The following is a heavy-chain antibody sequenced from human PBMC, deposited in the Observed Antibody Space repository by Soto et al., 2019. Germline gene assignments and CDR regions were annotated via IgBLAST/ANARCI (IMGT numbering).Heavy chain of an antibody. D-gene: IGHD3-3*01. Sequence: GASLKNSCKGSGYSFTSYWIGWVRQMPGKGLEWMGIIYPGDSDTRYSPSFQGQVTISADKSISTAYLQWSSLKASDTAMYYCARPTRFGVVRGYSGMYCWGKGTTVTVS. CDR1: GYSFTSYW. CDR2: IYPGDSDT. V-gene: IGHV5-51*01. CDR3: ARPTRFGVVRGYSGMYC. J-gene: IGHJ6*04.